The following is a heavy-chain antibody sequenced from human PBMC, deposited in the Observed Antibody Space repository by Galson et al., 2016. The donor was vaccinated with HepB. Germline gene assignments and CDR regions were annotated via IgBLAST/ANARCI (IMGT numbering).Heavy chain of an antibody. CDR2: LSGSTIYI. D-gene: IGHD2-8*02. J-gene: IGHJ4*02. CDR1: GFTFSSYS. V-gene: IGHV3-21*04. Sequence: SLRLSCAASGFTFSSYSMSWVRQAPGKGLEWVASLSGSTIYIYYADSVKGRFTISRDDSKNTLFLQMDSLRPKDTAAYYCARGLVGSTTAFDSWGQGTLVAVSS. CDR3: ARGLVGSTTAFDS.